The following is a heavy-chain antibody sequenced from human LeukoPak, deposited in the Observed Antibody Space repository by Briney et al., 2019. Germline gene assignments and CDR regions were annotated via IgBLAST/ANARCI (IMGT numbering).Heavy chain of an antibody. CDR3: ARFSPYYYDSSGYLPDTFDI. CDR2: INHSGST. CDR1: GGSFSGYY. V-gene: IGHV4-34*01. J-gene: IGHJ3*02. D-gene: IGHD3-22*01. Sequence: SETLSLTCTVYGGSFSGYYWSWIRQPPGKGLEWIGEINHSGSTNYNPSLKSRVTISVDTSKNQFSLKLSSVTAADTAVYYCARFSPYYYDSSGYLPDTFDIWGQGTMVTVSS.